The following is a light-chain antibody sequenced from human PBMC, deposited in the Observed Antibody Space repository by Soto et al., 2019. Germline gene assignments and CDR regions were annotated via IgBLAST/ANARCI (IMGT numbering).Light chain of an antibody. CDR2: DTS. CDR3: QQRSNWPPIT. CDR1: QSIAGY. J-gene: IGKJ5*01. V-gene: IGKV3-11*01. Sequence: EIVLTQSPDTLSLSPGERATLSCRASQSIAGYLAWYQKKPGQAPRLLIYDTSNRVTGVPARVSGSGSGTDFTLSISSLEPEDFAVYYCQQRSNWPPITFGQGTRLEIK.